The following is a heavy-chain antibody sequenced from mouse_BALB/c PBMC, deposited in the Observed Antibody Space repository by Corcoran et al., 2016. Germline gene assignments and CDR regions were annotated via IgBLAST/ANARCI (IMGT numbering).Heavy chain of an antibody. V-gene: IGHV1S34*01. CDR2: ISCYNGAT. CDR1: GYSFTGYY. D-gene: IGHD1-2*01. CDR3: ARITTAPYYAMDY. Sequence: LVKTGASVKISCKASGYSFTGYYMHWVKQSHGKSLEWSGYISCYNGATSYNQKFKGKATFTVDTSSNTAYMQFNSLTSEDSAIYYCARITTAPYYAMDYWGQGTSVTVSS. J-gene: IGHJ4*01.